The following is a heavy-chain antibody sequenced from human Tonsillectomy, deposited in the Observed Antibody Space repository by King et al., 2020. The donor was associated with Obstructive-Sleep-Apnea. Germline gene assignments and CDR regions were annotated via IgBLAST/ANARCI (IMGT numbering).Heavy chain of an antibody. V-gene: IGHV3-23*04. Sequence: VQLVESGGGLAQPGGSLRLSCAASGFTFSNYAMSWVRQAPGKGLEWVSGISGSGSNTYYADSVKGRFTISRDNSKNTLYLQMNSLRAEDPAVYYCAKHRSDYSNVAKLSAINDRGQGTLVTVSS. CDR1: GFTFSNYA. CDR2: ISGSGSNT. CDR3: AKHRSDYSNVAKLSAIND. J-gene: IGHJ4*02. D-gene: IGHD4-11*01.